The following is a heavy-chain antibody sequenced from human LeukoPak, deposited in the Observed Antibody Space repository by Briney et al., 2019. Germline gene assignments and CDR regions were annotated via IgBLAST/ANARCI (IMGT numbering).Heavy chain of an antibody. CDR1: GGTFSSYA. J-gene: IGHJ3*02. V-gene: IGHV1-69*13. Sequence: ASVKVSCKASGGTFSSYAVSWVRQAPGQGLEWMGGIILIFGTANYAQKFQGRVTITADESTSTVYMELSSLRSEDTAVYYCARGRPYAFDIWGQGTMVTVSS. CDR2: IILIFGTA. CDR3: ARGRPYAFDI.